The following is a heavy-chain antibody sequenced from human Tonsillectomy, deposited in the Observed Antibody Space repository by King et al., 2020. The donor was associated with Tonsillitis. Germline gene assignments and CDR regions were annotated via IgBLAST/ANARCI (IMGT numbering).Heavy chain of an antibody. CDR2: IYHSGST. J-gene: IGHJ4*02. D-gene: IGHD7-27*01. CDR1: GGSISSGGYS. V-gene: IGHV4-30-2*01. CDR3: ARDQELGAFDY. Sequence: LQLQESGSGLVKPSQTLSLTCAVSGGSISSGGYSWSWIRQPPGKGLEWIGYIYHSGSTYYNPSLKSRVTTSVDRSKNQFSLKLSSVTAADTAVYYCARDQELGAFDYWGQGTLVTVSS.